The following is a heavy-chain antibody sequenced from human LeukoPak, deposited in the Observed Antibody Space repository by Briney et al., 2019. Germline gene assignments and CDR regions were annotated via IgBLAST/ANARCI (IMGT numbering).Heavy chain of an antibody. Sequence: SGTLSLTCTVSGGSISSYYWSWIRQPPGKGLEWIGYIYYSGSTNYNPSLKSRVTISVDTSKNQFSLKLSSVTAADTAVYYCARGARDSSSWGGDYYYYYGMDVWGQGTTVTVSS. CDR1: GGSISSYY. CDR2: IYYSGST. CDR3: ARGARDSSSWGGDYYYYYGMDV. D-gene: IGHD6-13*01. V-gene: IGHV4-59*01. J-gene: IGHJ6*02.